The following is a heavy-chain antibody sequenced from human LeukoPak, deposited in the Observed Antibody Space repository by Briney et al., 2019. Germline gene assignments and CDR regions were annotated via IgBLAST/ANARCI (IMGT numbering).Heavy chain of an antibody. CDR2: ISGDGNAK. D-gene: IGHD2/OR15-2a*01. CDR3: ARVYVYAFDY. J-gene: IGHJ4*02. V-gene: IGHV3-48*01. CDR1: GFSFSSYS. Sequence: GGSLRLSCAASGFSFSSYSINWVRQAPGKGLEWVSYISGDGNAKHYTDSVKGRFTISRDNAKNALYLQMNSLRAEDTAVYFYARVYVYAFDYWGQGTLVTVSS.